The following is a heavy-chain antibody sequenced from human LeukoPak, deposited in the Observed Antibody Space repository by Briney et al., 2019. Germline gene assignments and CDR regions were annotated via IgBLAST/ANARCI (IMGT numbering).Heavy chain of an antibody. D-gene: IGHD1-1*01. CDR1: GGTFSSYT. Sequence: ASVKVSCKASGGTFSSYTISWVRQAPGQGLEWMGRIIPILGIANYAQEFQGRVTITADKSTSTAYMELSSLRSEDTAVYYCARENEPMQHFDYWGQGTLVTVSS. V-gene: IGHV1-69*04. J-gene: IGHJ4*02. CDR3: ARENEPMQHFDY. CDR2: IIPILGIA.